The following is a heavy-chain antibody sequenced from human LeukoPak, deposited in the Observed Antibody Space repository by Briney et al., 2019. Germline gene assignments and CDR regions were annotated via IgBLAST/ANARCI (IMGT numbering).Heavy chain of an antibody. CDR1: GGSISSYY. CDR3: ARHLRLGYADY. J-gene: IGHJ4*02. V-gene: IGHV4-59*08. Sequence: SETLSLTCTVSGGSISSYYWSWIRQPPGKGLEWIGYIYYSGSTNYNPSLKSQVTISVDTSKNQFSLKLSSVTAADTAVYYCARHLRLGYADYWGQGTLVTVSS. D-gene: IGHD3-16*01. CDR2: IYYSGST.